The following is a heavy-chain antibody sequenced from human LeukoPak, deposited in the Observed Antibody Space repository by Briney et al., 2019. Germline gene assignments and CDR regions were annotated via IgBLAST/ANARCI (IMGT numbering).Heavy chain of an antibody. D-gene: IGHD3-16*01. CDR3: ARDPDSDNAWGWFDS. CDR1: GFTFSDYY. Sequence: PGGSLRLSCAASGFTFSDYYMSWIRQAPGKGLEWVSYISSSGGTIYYADSVKGRFTISRDNAKNSLHLQMNSLRPEDTAVYYCARDPDSDNAWGWFDSWGQGAVVTVSS. CDR2: ISSSGGTI. J-gene: IGHJ5*01. V-gene: IGHV3-11*01.